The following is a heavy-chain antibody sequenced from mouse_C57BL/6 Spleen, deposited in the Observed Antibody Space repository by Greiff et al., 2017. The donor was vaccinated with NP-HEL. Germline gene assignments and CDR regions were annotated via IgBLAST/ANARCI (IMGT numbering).Heavy chain of an antibody. V-gene: IGHV5-6*01. D-gene: IGHD1-2*01. J-gene: IGHJ2*01. CDR2: ISSGGSYT. CDR1: GFTFSSYG. Sequence: EVQGVESGGDLVKPGGSLKLSCAASGFTFSSYGMSWVRQTPDKRLEWVATISSGGSYTYYPDSVKGRFTISRDNAKNTLYLQMSSLKSEDTAMYYCARGPTADYWGQGTTLTVSS. CDR3: ARGPTADY.